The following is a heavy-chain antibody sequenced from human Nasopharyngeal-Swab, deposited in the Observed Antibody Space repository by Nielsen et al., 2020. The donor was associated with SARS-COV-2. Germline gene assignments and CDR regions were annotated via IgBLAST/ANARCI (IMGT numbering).Heavy chain of an antibody. CDR3: ARGGITMVRGVFARGQPHCYYYMDV. V-gene: IGHV4-34*01. Sequence: WIRQPPGKGMEWMGETNHRGGTNYNPSLKSQVTISVDTSKNQFSLKLSSVTAADTAVYYCARGGITMVRGVFARGQPHCYYYMDVWGKGTTVTVSS. D-gene: IGHD3-10*01. CDR2: TNHRGGT. J-gene: IGHJ6*03.